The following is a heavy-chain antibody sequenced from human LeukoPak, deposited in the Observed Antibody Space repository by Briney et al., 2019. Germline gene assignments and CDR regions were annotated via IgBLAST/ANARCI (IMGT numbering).Heavy chain of an antibody. V-gene: IGHV3-23*01. D-gene: IGHD5/OR15-5a*01. CDR2: IGGSGTNT. CDR1: GFTFSRYA. Sequence: PGGSLRLSCAVSGFTFSRYAMSWVRQAPGKGLEWVSAIGGSGTNTYYADSVKGRFTISRDNSKSTLSLQMNSLRAEDTAVYYCTKDSSVPFGITDWGQGTLVTVSS. CDR3: TKDSSVPFGITD. J-gene: IGHJ4*02.